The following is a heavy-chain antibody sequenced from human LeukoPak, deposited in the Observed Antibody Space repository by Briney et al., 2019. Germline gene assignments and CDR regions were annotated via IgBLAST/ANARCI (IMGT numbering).Heavy chain of an antibody. Sequence: GASVKVSCKASGYTFTSYDINWVRQATGQGLEWMGWMNPNSGNTGYAQKFQGRVTITTDESTSTAYMELSSLRSEDTAVYYCARAAYNGDYLYYFDYWGQGTLVTVSS. D-gene: IGHD4-17*01. J-gene: IGHJ4*02. V-gene: IGHV1-8*01. CDR2: MNPNSGNT. CDR3: ARAAYNGDYLYYFDY. CDR1: GYTFTSYD.